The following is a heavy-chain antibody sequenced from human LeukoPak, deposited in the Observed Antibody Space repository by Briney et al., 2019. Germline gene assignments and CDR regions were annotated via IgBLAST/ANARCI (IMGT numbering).Heavy chain of an antibody. CDR2: IYTSGST. D-gene: IGHD4/OR15-4a*01. V-gene: IGHV4-61*02. CDR3: ARSSLTSRAFDI. CDR1: GGSISSGSYY. J-gene: IGHJ3*02. Sequence: SETLSLTCTVSGGSISSGSYYWSWIRQPAGKGLEWIGRIYTSGSTNYNPSLKSRVTISVDTSKNQFSLKLSSVTAADTAVYYCARSSLTSRAFDIWGQGTMVTVSS.